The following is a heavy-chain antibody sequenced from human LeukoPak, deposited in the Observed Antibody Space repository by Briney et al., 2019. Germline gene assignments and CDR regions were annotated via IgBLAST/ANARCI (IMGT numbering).Heavy chain of an antibody. CDR1: GGSISSNY. J-gene: IGHJ4*02. V-gene: IGHV4-59*01. CDR2: INYSGST. Sequence: SETLSLTCTVSGGSISSNYWSWIRQPPGKGLEWIGYINYSGSTNYNPSLKGRVTISLDTSKNQFSLKLSSVTAADTAVYYCARDVVKWGSTGGYWGQGTLVTVSS. D-gene: IGHD7-27*01. CDR3: ARDVVKWGSTGGY.